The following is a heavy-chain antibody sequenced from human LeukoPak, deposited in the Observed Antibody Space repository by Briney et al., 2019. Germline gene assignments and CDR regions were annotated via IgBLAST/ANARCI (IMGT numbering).Heavy chain of an antibody. V-gene: IGHV3-30-3*01. D-gene: IGHD1-14*01. CDR3: ARELNTGNDIHY. CDR1: GFTFSSYA. Sequence: PGGSLRLSCAASGFTFSSYAMHWVRQAPGKELEWVAVISYDGSNKYYADSVKGRFTISRDNSRNTLYLQMNSLRAEDTAVYYCARELNTGNDIHYWGQGTMVTVSS. CDR2: ISYDGSNK. J-gene: IGHJ4*02.